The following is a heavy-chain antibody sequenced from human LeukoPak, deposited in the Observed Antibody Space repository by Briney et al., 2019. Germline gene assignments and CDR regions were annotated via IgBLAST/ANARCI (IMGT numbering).Heavy chain of an antibody. CDR1: GFTVSSDY. CDR2: IYSGGST. Sequence: PGGSVRLSCAASGFTVSSDYMSWVRQAPGKGLEWVSVIYSGGSTYYADSVKGRFTISRDKSKNTVYLQMNSLRFEDTAMYYCARNWFDPWGQGTLVTVSS. CDR3: ARNWFDP. J-gene: IGHJ5*02. V-gene: IGHV3-53*05.